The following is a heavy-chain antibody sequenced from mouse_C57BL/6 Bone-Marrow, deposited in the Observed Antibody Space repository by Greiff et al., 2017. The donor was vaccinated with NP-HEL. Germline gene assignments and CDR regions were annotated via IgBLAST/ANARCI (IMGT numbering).Heavy chain of an antibody. CDR1: GFNFTDYY. CDR3: ARIPQFDYYYGSRDFDY. V-gene: IGHV14-2*01. D-gene: IGHD1-1*01. Sequence: EVQLQQSGAELVKPGASVKLSCTASGFNFTDYYMHWVKQRPEQGLEWIGRIDPEDGETKYAPKFQGKATITADTSSNTAYLQLSSLTSEDTAVYYCARIPQFDYYYGSRDFDYWGQGTTLTVSS. CDR2: IDPEDGET. J-gene: IGHJ2*01.